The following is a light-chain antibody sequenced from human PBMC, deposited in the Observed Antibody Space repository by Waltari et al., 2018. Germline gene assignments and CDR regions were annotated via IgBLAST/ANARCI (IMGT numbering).Light chain of an antibody. CDR3: CSYAGFGIYV. J-gene: IGLJ1*01. V-gene: IGLV2-23*02. Sequence: QSGLTQPASVSGSPGQSITIPCTGTSGDVGNYNLVPWYQQYPGKAPKLMVYEVTKRASGVSDRFSGSKSGNTASLTIYGLQSEDEADYYCCSYAGFGIYVFGTGTKVTVL. CDR2: EVT. CDR1: SGDVGNYNL.